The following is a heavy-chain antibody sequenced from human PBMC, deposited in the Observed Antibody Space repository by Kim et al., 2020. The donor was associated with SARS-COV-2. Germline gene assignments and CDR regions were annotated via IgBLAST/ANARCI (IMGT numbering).Heavy chain of an antibody. D-gene: IGHD6-19*01. J-gene: IGHJ4*01. CDR1: GGSFSGYY. CDR2: INHSGST. CDR3: ARGEKQWLVSPRFYFDY. Sequence: SETLSLTCAVYGGSFSGYYWSWIRQPPGKGLEWIGEINHSGSTNYNPSPKSRVTITVDTSKNQFSLKLSSVTAAATAVSYCARGEKQWLVSPRFYFDYWG. V-gene: IGHV4-34*01.